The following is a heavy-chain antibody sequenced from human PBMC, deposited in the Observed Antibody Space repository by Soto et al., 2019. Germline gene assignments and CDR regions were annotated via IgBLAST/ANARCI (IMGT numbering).Heavy chain of an antibody. CDR1: GGSISSYY. J-gene: IGHJ4*02. V-gene: IGHV4-59*08. Sequence: PSETLSLTCTVSGGSISSYYWSWIWQPPGKGLEWIGYIYYSGSTNYNPSLKSRVTISVDTSKNQFSLKLSSVTAADTAVYYCARHEMMDYYGSGTIDYWGQGTLVTVSS. CDR2: IYYSGST. CDR3: ARHEMMDYYGSGTIDY. D-gene: IGHD3-10*01.